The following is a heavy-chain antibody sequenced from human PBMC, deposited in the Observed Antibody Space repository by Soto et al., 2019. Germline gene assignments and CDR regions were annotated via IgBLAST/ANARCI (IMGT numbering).Heavy chain of an antibody. J-gene: IGHJ4*02. CDR1: GFSLTTSGMC. D-gene: IGHD3-10*01. CDR3: ARDHMGSLDY. CDR2: ISNSGTA. Sequence: SGPTLVNPTQTLTLTCTFSGFSLTTSGMCVTWIRQPPGKGLEWIAYISNSGTANHNPSLKSRVTMSIDMARNQFSLHLNSVTAADTAVYYCARDHMGSLDYWGQGILVTVSS. V-gene: IGHV4-61*08.